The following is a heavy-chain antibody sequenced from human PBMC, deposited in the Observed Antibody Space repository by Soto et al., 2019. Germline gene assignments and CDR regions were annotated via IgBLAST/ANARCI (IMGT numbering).Heavy chain of an antibody. D-gene: IGHD6-19*01. V-gene: IGHV3-30*18. Sequence: GGSLRLSCAASGFTFSTYGMHWVRQSPGKGLEWVSLISYDGSRIYYADSVKGRFAISRDNSKNTLYLQMNILTNDDTAIYYCAKDRSSAWYTGGGWFDPRGQGTVVTVSS. CDR2: ISYDGSRI. J-gene: IGHJ5*02. CDR1: GFTFSTYG. CDR3: AKDRSSAWYTGGGWFDP.